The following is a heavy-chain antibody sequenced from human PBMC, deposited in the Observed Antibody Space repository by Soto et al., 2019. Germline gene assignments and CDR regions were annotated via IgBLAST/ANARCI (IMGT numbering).Heavy chain of an antibody. V-gene: IGHV3-23*01. CDR2: ISGSGGST. Sequence: EVQLLESGGGLVQPGGSLRLSCAASGFTFSSYAMSWVRQAPGKGLEWVSAISGSGGSTYYADSVKGRFTISRDNSKNTLYLQMNSLRAEDTAVYYCARTLGYSSGWSIDYWGQGTLVTVSS. D-gene: IGHD6-19*01. CDR3: ARTLGYSSGWSIDY. J-gene: IGHJ4*02. CDR1: GFTFSSYA.